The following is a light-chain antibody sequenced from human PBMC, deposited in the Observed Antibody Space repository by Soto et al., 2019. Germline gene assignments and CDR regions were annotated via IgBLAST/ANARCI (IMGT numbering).Light chain of an antibody. J-gene: IGKJ4*01. V-gene: IGKV3-20*01. CDR1: QSIATSQ. CDR3: QQYNNWPLT. Sequence: EIVLTQSPGTLSLSPGERATLFCRASQSIATSQLAWYQQKPGQAPRLLIGASTRATGIPDRFSDSGSGTDFTLTISRLEPEDFAVYYCQQYNNWPLTFGGGTKVDIK. CDR2: GAS.